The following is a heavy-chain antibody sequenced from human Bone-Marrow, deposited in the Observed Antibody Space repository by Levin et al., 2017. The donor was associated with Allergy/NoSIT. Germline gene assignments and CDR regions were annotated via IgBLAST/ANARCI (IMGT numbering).Heavy chain of an antibody. CDR1: GGSISSGNYY. CDR3: ASVSGSYKIYFAY. V-gene: IGHV4-30-4*08. D-gene: IGHD3-16*01. CDR2: IYFSGST. Sequence: SETLSLTCTVSGGSISSGNYYWSWIRQPPGKGLEWIGYIYFSGSTYYNPSLKSRLTISVDTSKNQFSLNHTSVTAADTAVYYCASVSGSYKIYFAYWGHGTLVTVSS. J-gene: IGHJ4*01.